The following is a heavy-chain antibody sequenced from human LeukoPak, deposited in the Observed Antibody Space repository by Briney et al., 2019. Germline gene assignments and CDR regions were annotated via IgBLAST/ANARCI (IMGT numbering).Heavy chain of an antibody. CDR2: IYYSGST. J-gene: IGHJ4*02. Sequence: SETLSLTCTVSGYSISSGYYWSWIRQPPGKGLEWIGYIYYSGSTNYNPSLKSRVTISVDTSKNQFSLKLSSVTAADTAVYYCARDGYNPGDFDYWGQGTLVTVSS. V-gene: IGHV4-61*01. CDR1: GYSISSGYY. CDR3: ARDGYNPGDFDY. D-gene: IGHD5-24*01.